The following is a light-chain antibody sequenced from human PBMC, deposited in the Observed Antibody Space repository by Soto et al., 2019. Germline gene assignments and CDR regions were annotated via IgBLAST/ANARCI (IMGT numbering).Light chain of an antibody. CDR2: DAT. CDR1: QSINNY. J-gene: IGKJ4*01. Sequence: EIVLTQSPATLSLSPGERATLSCRASQSINNYLAWYQQKPGQAPKLLIYDATIRATGVPGRFSGSGSGTDFTLTISNVEPEDFAIYYCQQRSVWLTFGGGTKVEI. CDR3: QQRSVWLT. V-gene: IGKV3-11*01.